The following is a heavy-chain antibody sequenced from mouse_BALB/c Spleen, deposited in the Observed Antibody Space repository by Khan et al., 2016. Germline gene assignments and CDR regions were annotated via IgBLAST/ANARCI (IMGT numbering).Heavy chain of an antibody. CDR3: ANDGSGDWYCNV. Sequence: EVQLQESGPGLVKPSQSLSLTCSVTGYSITSGYYWNWIRQFPGNKLEWMGYISYDGSNNYNPSLKNRISITRDTSKNQFFLKLNSVTTEDTATYYFANDGSGDWYCNVWAQGPRSPSPQ. V-gene: IGHV3-6*02. CDR2: ISYDGSN. J-gene: IGHJ1*01. D-gene: IGHD1-1*01. CDR1: GYSITSGYY.